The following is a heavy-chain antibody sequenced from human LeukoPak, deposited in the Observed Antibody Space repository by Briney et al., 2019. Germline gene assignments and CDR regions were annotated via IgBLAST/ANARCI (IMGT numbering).Heavy chain of an antibody. CDR3: ARGGICRSGGSCYSSIDY. J-gene: IGHJ4*02. D-gene: IGHD2-15*01. V-gene: IGHV3-21*01. CDR1: GFTFSSNS. Sequence: PGGSLRLSCAASGFTFSSNSMNWVRQAPGKGLEWVALISSDTTHTFYGDSVKGRFTISRDNGKNPVSLQMDSLRVEDTAMYYCARGGICRSGGSCYSSIDYWGQGTLVTVSS. CDR2: ISSDTTHT.